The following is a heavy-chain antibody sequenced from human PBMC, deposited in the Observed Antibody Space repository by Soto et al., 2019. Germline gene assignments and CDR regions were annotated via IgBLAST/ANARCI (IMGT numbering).Heavy chain of an antibody. J-gene: IGHJ4*02. CDR2: IYYSGST. CDR1: GGSISSSCYF. Sequence: PSETLSLTCTVSGGSISSSCYFWGWIRQPPGKGLEWIGYIYYSGSTNYNPSLKSRVTISVDTSKNQFSLKLSSVTAADTAVYYCARDSDYWGQGTLVTVS. CDR3: ARDSDY. V-gene: IGHV4-61*01.